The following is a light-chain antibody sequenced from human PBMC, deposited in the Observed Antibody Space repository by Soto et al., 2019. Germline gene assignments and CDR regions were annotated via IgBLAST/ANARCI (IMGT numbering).Light chain of an antibody. J-gene: IGKJ1*01. V-gene: IGKV3-15*01. CDR3: QQYVHWPPGA. Sequence: EIVVTQSPATLSVSPGERVTLSCRASQSVSSSLAWYQQRPGQAPRLLIYDTSTRAAGIAARFSGSGSGTEFTLTISSLQSEDSAVYYCQQYVHWPPGAFGQGTTVDI. CDR1: QSVSSS. CDR2: DTS.